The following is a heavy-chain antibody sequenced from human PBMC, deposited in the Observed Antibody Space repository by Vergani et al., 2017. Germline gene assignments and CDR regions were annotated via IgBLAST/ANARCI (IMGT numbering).Heavy chain of an antibody. Sequence: EVQLVESGGGLVKRGGSLRLSCAASGFTFSSYSMNWVRQAPGKGLEWVSAISGSGGSTYYADSVKGRFTISRDNSKNTLYLQMNSLRAEDTAVYYCANAELELRTDDAFDIWGQGTMVTVSS. V-gene: IGHV3-23*04. J-gene: IGHJ3*02. CDR3: ANAELELRTDDAFDI. CDR1: GFTFSSYS. CDR2: ISGSGGST. D-gene: IGHD1-7*01.